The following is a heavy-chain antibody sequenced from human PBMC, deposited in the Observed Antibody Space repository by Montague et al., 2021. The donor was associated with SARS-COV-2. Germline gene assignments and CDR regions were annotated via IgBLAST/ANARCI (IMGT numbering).Heavy chain of an antibody. V-gene: IGHV4-39*07. D-gene: IGHD2-2*01. Sequence: SETLSLTCTVSGGSISSSNYYWGWIRQPPGKGLEWIGSMYYSGSTYYNPSLKSRVTISIDTSKNQFSLKLSSVTAADTAVYYCARNQVVYYSSTSGIVGWGQGTPVTVSS. CDR3: ARNQVVYYSSTSGIVG. CDR1: GGSISSSNYY. J-gene: IGHJ4*03. CDR2: MYYSGST.